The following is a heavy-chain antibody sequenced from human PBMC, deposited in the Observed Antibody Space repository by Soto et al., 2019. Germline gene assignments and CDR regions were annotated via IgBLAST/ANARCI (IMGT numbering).Heavy chain of an antibody. CDR3: ARDDDSSYRSRAFDN. CDR2: ISSNGATT. D-gene: IGHD3-22*01. CDR1: GFPFSSYE. Sequence: LRLSCAASGFPFSSYEMSWVRQAPGKGLEWVSYISSNGATTYYADSVKGRFTISRDNAKNSLYLQMNGLRAEDTAVYYCARDDDSSYRSRAFDNWGQGTMVTVSS. V-gene: IGHV3-48*03. J-gene: IGHJ3*02.